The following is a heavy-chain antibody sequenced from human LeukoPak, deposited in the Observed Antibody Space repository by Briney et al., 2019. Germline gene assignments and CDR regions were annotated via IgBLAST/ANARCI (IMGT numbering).Heavy chain of an antibody. J-gene: IGHJ1*01. Sequence: SETLSLTCTVSGGSISSYYWSWIRQPPGKGLEWIGYIYYSGSTNYNPSLKSRVTISVDTSKNQFSLKLSSVTAADTAVYYCARAQTTLWYSSSQIEYFQHWGQGTLVTVSS. CDR1: GGSISSYY. D-gene: IGHD6-13*01. CDR2: IYYSGST. V-gene: IGHV4-59*01. CDR3: ARAQTTLWYSSSQIEYFQH.